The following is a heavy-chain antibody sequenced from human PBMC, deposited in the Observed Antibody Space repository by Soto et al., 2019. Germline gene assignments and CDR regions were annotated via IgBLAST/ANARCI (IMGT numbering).Heavy chain of an antibody. J-gene: IGHJ2*01. V-gene: IGHV4-30-4*01. Sequence: QLQLRESGPGLVKPSETLSLTCTVSGGSISGGVGGLYYWSWIRQPPGKGLGWIGYIYDSGSTYYSPSRKSRVTVSVETSKSQFSLRLSSVTAADTAVYYCAREVIPLSTDWYFDLWGRGTLVTVSS. CDR2: IYDSGST. CDR3: AREVIPLSTDWYFDL. CDR1: GGSISGGVGGLYY.